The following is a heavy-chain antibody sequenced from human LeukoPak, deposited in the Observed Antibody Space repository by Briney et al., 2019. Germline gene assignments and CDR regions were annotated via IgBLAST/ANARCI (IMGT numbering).Heavy chain of an antibody. Sequence: KASETLSLTCTVSGGSISSYYWSWIRQPAGKGLEWIGRIYTSGSTNYNPSLKSRVTMSVDTSKNQFSLKLSSVTAADTAVYYCARGLYYYDSSGYFPGYYYMDVWGKGTTVTVSS. D-gene: IGHD3-22*01. CDR1: GGSISSYY. CDR3: ARGLYYYDSSGYFPGYYYMDV. CDR2: IYTSGST. V-gene: IGHV4-4*07. J-gene: IGHJ6*03.